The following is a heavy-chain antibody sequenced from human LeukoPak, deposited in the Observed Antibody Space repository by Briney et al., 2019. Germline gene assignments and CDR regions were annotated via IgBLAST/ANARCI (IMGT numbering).Heavy chain of an antibody. CDR1: GFTFRSYA. Sequence: PGGPLRLSCAASGFTFRSYALHWVRQAPGKGLEWVGRIKSKTDGGTTDYAAPVKGRFTISRDDSKNTLYLQMNSLKTEDTAVYYCTTVRYYYDSSGYYSRDYWGQGTLVTVSS. J-gene: IGHJ4*02. V-gene: IGHV3-15*01. D-gene: IGHD3-22*01. CDR2: IKSKTDGGTT. CDR3: TTVRYYYDSSGYYSRDY.